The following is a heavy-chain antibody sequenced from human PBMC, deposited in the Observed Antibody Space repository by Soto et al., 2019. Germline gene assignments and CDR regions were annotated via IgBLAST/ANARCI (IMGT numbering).Heavy chain of an antibody. Sequence: PSATLSLTCAVYGGSFSGYYWSWNRQPPGKGLEWIGEINHSGSTNYNPSLKSRVTISVDTSKNQFSLKLSSVTAADTAVYYCARRGSGYDYNFDYWGQGTLVTVSS. D-gene: IGHD5-12*01. CDR2: INHSGST. J-gene: IGHJ4*02. V-gene: IGHV4-34*01. CDR1: GGSFSGYY. CDR3: ARRGSGYDYNFDY.